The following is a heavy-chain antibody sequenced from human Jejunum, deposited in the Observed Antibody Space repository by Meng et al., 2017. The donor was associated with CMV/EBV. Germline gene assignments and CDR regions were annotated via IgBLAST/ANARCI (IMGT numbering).Heavy chain of an antibody. V-gene: IGHV1-18*01. D-gene: IGHD2-15*01. CDR3: ASGTPGRSYCDY. CDR2: FVNYVDT. CDR1: GYTFGSYG. Sequence: QVHLLQSGTEVKEPGASVRVSCKASGYTFGSYGIGWVRQAPGQGLEWMGWFVNYVDTYPAPKFQGRVTMTTDTHTNTAFMELRSLTSDDTAVYYCASGTPGRSYCDYWGQGTLVTVSS. J-gene: IGHJ4*02.